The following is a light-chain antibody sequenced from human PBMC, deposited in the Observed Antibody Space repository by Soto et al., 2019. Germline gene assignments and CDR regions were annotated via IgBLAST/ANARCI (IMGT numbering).Light chain of an antibody. V-gene: IGLV3-22*01. CDR2: KDG. CDR1: VLRDNY. CDR3: FSGVPWV. J-gene: IGLJ3*02. Sequence: SYELTQPPSVSVSPGQTARISCSGDVLRDNYADWYPQKPGQAPVLVIYKDGERPSGIPERFSGSTSGNTTALTISRVLTKGGDDYYWFSGVPWVFGGGTKLTVL.